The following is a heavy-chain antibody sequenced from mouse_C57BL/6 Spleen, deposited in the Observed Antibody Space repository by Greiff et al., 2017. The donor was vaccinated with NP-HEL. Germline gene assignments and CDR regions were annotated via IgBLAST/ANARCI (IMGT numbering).Heavy chain of an antibody. CDR2: INPSTGGT. CDR1: GYSFTGYY. CDR3: ARYDYDPHWYFDV. D-gene: IGHD2-4*01. J-gene: IGHJ1*03. Sequence: VQLQQSGPELVKPGASVKISCKASGYSFTGYYMNWVKQSPEKSLEWIGEINPSTGGTTYNQKFKAKATLTVDKSSSTAYMQLKSLTSEDSAVYYCARYDYDPHWYFDVWGTGTTVTVSS. V-gene: IGHV1-42*01.